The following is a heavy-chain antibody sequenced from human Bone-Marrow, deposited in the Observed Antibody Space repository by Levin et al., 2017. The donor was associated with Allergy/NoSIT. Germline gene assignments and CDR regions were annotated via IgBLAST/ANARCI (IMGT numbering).Heavy chain of an antibody. J-gene: IGHJ6*02. CDR1: GFTFSSYA. V-gene: IGHV3-23*01. CDR3: AKRGGVLSEDKLRFLEWLTNGYYYYGMDV. CDR2: ISGSGGST. Sequence: GGSLRLSCAASGFTFSSYAMSWVRQAPGKGLEWVSAISGSGGSTYYADSVKGRFTISRDNSKNTLYLQMNSLRAEDTAVYYCAKRGGVLSEDKLRFLEWLTNGYYYYGMDVWGQGTTVTVSS. D-gene: IGHD3-3*01.